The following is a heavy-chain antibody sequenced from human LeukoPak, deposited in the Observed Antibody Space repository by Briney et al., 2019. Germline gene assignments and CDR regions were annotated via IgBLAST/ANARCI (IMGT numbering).Heavy chain of an antibody. V-gene: IGHV4-34*01. CDR2: INHRGSS. CDR3: ARGSSFDGYCSAGACDAGYYDI. Sequence: SETLSLTCAVYGDSFNAYLWNWIRQAPGKSLEYIGEINHRGSSHYNPSLKTRVTLSVGTSKSQFSLKLTSVTAADTAVYYCARGSSFDGYCSAGACDAGYYDIWGQGTPVIVSS. CDR1: GDSFNAYL. J-gene: IGHJ4*02. D-gene: IGHD2-8*02.